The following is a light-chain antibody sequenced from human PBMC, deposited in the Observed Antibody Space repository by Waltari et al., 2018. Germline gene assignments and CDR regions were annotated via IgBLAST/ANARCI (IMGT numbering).Light chain of an antibody. J-gene: IGLJ2*01. Sequence: QSALTQPASVSGSPGQSINITCTGTTSDVGSYNLVSWYQQHPSKAPKLIIYEVSQRPSGVSNRFSGSKSGNTASLTISGLQAEDEADYHCCSYAGSYTSYVVFGGGTKLTVL. V-gene: IGLV2-23*02. CDR2: EVS. CDR1: TSDVGSYNL. CDR3: CSYAGSYTSYVV.